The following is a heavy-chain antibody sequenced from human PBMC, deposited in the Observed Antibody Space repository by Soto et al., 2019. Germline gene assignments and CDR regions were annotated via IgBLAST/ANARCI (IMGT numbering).Heavy chain of an antibody. CDR3: ARRGAGQQYYYYYGMDV. V-gene: IGHV5-51*01. J-gene: IGHJ6*02. CDR2: IYPGDSDT. D-gene: IGHD6-13*01. Sequence: PGESLKISCKGSGYSFTSYWIGGVRQMPGKGLEWMGIIYPGDSDTRYSPSFQGQVTISADKSISTAYLQWSSLKASDTAMYYCARRGAGQQYYYYYGMDVWGQGTTVTVSS. CDR1: GYSFTSYW.